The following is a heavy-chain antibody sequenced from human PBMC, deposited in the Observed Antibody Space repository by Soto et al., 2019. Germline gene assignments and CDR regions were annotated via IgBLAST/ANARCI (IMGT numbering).Heavy chain of an antibody. D-gene: IGHD5-12*01. V-gene: IGHV4-39*01. J-gene: IGHJ5*02. CDR2: IFYSGST. CDR3: ARQPTTADSGVWFDP. Sequence: QLQLQESGPGLVKASETLSLTCNVSGGSISSSRSYWAWIRQPPGKGLEWSANIFYSGSTYYNPSLARRVTVPVDQSKDQFSLKLSSVPAADTAVYYCARQPTTADSGVWFDPWGQGTLVTVSS. CDR1: GGSISSSRSY.